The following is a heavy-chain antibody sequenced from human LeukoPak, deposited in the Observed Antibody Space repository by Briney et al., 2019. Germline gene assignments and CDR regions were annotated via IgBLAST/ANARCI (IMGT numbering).Heavy chain of an antibody. CDR3: ASSGYGVHDY. D-gene: IGHD4-17*01. V-gene: IGHV3-23*01. J-gene: IGHJ4*02. CDR2: INFGDGNT. CDR1: GLTFSQYA. Sequence: PGGSLRLSCAASGLTFSQYAMSWVRQAPGKGLEWISFINFGDGNTHYADSVKGRFTISRDNSKNTLYLQLNSLRAEDTAAYYCASSGYGVHDYWGQGTLVTVSS.